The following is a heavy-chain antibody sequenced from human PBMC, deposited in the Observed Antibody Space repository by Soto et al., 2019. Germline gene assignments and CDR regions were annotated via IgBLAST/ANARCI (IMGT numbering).Heavy chain of an antibody. J-gene: IGHJ6*02. V-gene: IGHV1-69*01. Sequence: QVQLVQSGAEVKKPGSSVKVSCKASGGTFSSYAISWVRQAPGQGLEWMGGIIPIFGIANYAQKFQGRVTITADESTSTAYMELSSLRSEDTAVYYCARELRRIAARPNGLDVWGQGTTVTVSS. CDR2: IIPIFGIA. CDR1: GGTFSSYA. D-gene: IGHD6-6*01. CDR3: ARELRRIAARPNGLDV.